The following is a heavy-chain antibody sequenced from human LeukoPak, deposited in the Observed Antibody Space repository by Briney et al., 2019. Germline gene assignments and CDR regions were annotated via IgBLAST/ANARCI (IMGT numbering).Heavy chain of an antibody. Sequence: PGGSLRLSCAASGFTFSSYWMSWVRQAPGKGLEWVANIKQGGGEKYYVDSVKGRVTISRDNAKTSLYLQMNSLRAEDTALYYCARGRGGWLQFGGSDYWGQGPLVTVSS. V-gene: IGHV3-7*01. CDR2: IKQGGGEK. CDR3: ARGRGGWLQFGGSDY. D-gene: IGHD5-24*01. CDR1: GFTFSSYW. J-gene: IGHJ4*02.